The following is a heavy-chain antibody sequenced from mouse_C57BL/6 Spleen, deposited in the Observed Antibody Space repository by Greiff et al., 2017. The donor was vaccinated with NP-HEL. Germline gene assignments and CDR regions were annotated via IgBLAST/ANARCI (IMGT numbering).Heavy chain of an antibody. CDR1: GYTFTSYG. V-gene: IGHV1-58*01. J-gene: IGHJ3*01. CDR2: IYIGNGYT. D-gene: IGHD2-3*01. Sequence: EVQLQQSGAELVRPGSSVKMSCKTSGYTFTSYGINWVKQRPGQGLEWIGYIYIGNGYTEYNEKFKGKATLTSDTSSSTAYMQLSLTSEDSAIYFCANLYDGYSFAYWGQGTLVTVSA. CDR3: ANLYDGYSFAY.